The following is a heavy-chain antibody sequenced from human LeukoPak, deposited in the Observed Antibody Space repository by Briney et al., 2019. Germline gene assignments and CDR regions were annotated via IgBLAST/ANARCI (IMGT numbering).Heavy chain of an antibody. Sequence: GGSLRLSCAASGFIVSSNYMSWVRQAPGRGLEWVSVIYIGGSTYYSDSVKGRSTLSRDNSRNTLYLQINSLRAEDTAVYYCARDNYGGNLDFWGQGTLVTVSS. CDR3: ARDNYGGNLDF. CDR2: IYIGGST. V-gene: IGHV3-53*01. CDR1: GFIVSSNY. D-gene: IGHD4-23*01. J-gene: IGHJ4*02.